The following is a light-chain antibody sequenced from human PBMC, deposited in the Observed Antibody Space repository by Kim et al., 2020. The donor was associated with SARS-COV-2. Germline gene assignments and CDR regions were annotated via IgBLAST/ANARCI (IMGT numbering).Light chain of an antibody. J-gene: IGLJ1*01. CDR2: STT. CDR1: TGAVTSDSY. Sequence: QAVVTQEPSLTVSPGGTVTLTCASSTGAVTSDSYPNWFQQKPGQAPRTVIYSTTNKHSWTPARFSGSLLGDKAALTLSGVQPEDEADYYCLVFDGRTYVFGTGTKVTVL. V-gene: IGLV7-43*01. CDR3: LVFDGRTYV.